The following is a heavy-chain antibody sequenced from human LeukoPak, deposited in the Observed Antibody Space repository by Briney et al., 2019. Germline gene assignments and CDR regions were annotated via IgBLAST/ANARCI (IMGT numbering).Heavy chain of an antibody. Sequence: GGSLRLSCAASGFTFSSYAMHWVRQAPGKGLEWVAVISYDGSNKYYADSVKGRFTISRDNSKNTLYLQMNSLRAEDTAVYYCARVVVFGVVSSDYYYYYMDVWGKGTTVTVSS. CDR2: ISYDGSNK. J-gene: IGHJ6*03. CDR1: GFTFSSYA. CDR3: ARVVVFGVVSSDYYYYYMDV. D-gene: IGHD3-3*01. V-gene: IGHV3-30-3*01.